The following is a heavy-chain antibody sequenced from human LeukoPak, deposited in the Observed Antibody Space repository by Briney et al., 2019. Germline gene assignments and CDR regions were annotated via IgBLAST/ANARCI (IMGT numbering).Heavy chain of an antibody. V-gene: IGHV3-23*01. Sequence: GGSLRLSCAASGFTFSSYGMSWARQAPGKGLEWVSAISGSGGSTYYADSVKGRFTISRDNSKNTLYLQMNSLRAEDTAVYYCASRYRDYGTGDYYYYMDVWGKGTTVTVSS. CDR1: GFTFSSYG. CDR3: ASRYRDYGTGDYYYYMDV. J-gene: IGHJ6*03. D-gene: IGHD4-17*01. CDR2: ISGSGGST.